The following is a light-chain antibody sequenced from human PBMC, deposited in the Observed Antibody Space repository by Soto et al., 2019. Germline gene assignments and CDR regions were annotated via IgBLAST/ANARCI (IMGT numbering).Light chain of an antibody. CDR2: GTS. V-gene: IGKV3-20*01. CDR1: QSINGNY. CDR3: QHCGSLPET. J-gene: IGKJ1*01. Sequence: EIVLTQSPGTLSLSPGDRATLSCRASQSINGNYLHWYQQKPGQAPRLLIFGTSSRATGIPDRFIGGGSGTDFTLTISRLGPEDFAVYYCQHCGSLPETFGQGTKVESK.